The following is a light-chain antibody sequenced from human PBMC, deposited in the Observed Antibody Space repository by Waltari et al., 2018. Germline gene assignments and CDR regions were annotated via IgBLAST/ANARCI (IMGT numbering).Light chain of an antibody. J-gene: IGLJ2*01. CDR3: QSYDNSLNSV. CDR1: SSNIGAGYD. Sequence: VSGAPGQRVTISCTGSSSNIGAGYDVHWYQLLPGTAPKVLIYGNTNRPSGVPDRFSGSKSGTSASLAITGLQAEDEADYYCQSYDNSLNSVFGGGTKLTVL. CDR2: GNT. V-gene: IGLV1-40*01.